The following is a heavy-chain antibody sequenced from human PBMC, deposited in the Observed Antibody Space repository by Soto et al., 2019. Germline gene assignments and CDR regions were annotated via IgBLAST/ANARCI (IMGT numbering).Heavy chain of an antibody. CDR2: ITVNGIT. J-gene: IGHJ1*01. D-gene: IGHD1-7*01. Sequence: QVQPLESGPGLVKPWDTLSLTCTVSGAYISHFSWSWIRQPAGKGLELIGRITVNGITQHTRSFRSRVTMSIDTSRNQFSLNLQSATAADTALYYCARESGENWTYEAHWGQGTLVTVSS. CDR1: GAYISHFS. V-gene: IGHV4-4*07. CDR3: ARESGENWTYEAH.